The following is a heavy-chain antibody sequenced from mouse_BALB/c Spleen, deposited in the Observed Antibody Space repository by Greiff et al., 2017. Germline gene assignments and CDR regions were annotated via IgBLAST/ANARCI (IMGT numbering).Heavy chain of an antibody. CDR3: ARTRWCYAMDY. CDR2: IDPANGNT. Sequence: VQLQQSGAELVKPGASVKLSCTASGFNIKDTYMHWVKQRPEQGLEWIGRIDPANGNTKYDPKFQGKATITADTSSNTAYLQLSSLTSEDTAVYYCARTRWCYAMDYWGQGTSVTVSS. V-gene: IGHV14-3*02. CDR1: GFNIKDTY. J-gene: IGHJ4*01. D-gene: IGHD1-1*02.